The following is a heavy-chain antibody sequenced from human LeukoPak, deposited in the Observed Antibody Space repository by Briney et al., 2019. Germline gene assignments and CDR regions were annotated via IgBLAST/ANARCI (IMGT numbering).Heavy chain of an antibody. J-gene: IGHJ3*02. CDR2: ISSSGSTI. D-gene: IGHD3-22*01. CDR3: ARVIVAYDAFDI. CDR1: GFTFSDYY. V-gene: IGHV3-11*04. Sequence: SGGPLRLSCAASGFTFSDYYMSWIRQAPGKGLEWVSYISSSGSTIYYADSVKGRFTISRDNAKNSLYLQMNSLRAEDTAVYYCARVIVAYDAFDIWGQGTMVTVSS.